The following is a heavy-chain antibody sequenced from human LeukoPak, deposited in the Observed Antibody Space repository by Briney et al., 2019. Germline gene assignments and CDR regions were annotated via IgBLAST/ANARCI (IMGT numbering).Heavy chain of an antibody. CDR1: GLTFSSYS. V-gene: IGHV3-48*01. CDR3: AGDYNILTTYPG. D-gene: IGHD3-9*01. CDR2: ISSSSATI. Sequence: PGGSLRLSCAATGLTFSSYSMNWVRQAPGKGLEWVSYISSSSATIYYADSVKGRFTISRDNAKNSLYLQMNSLRAEDTAVYYCAGDYNILTTYPGWGQGTLVTVSS. J-gene: IGHJ4*02.